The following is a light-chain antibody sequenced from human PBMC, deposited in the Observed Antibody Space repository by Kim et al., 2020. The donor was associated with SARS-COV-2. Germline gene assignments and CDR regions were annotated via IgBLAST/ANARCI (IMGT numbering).Light chain of an antibody. Sequence: LSAGERVTLSCRTSQRVISRYLAWYQDKPGQAPRLLIYAASTRATGIPDRFKGGGSGTDFTLTITRLEPEDFGVYYCQQYGSSPLTFGGGTKVEI. CDR1: QRVISRY. CDR2: AAS. J-gene: IGKJ4*01. CDR3: QQYGSSPLT. V-gene: IGKV3-20*01.